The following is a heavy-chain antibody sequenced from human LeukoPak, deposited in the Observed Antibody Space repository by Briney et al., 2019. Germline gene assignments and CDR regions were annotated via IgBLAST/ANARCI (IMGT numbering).Heavy chain of an antibody. CDR1: GFAFSHYT. D-gene: IGHD4-11*01. Sequence: GGCLRLSCAACGFAFSHYTIGWVRQAPGKGLERVASITSSSSHIYYADSVKGRFTISRDNAKNEVYLQMNSLRGEDTAIYYCARVMMGATVTTFHYYCMDVWGVGTAVTVSS. CDR2: ITSSSSHI. V-gene: IGHV3-21*01. CDR3: ARVMMGATVTTFHYYCMDV. J-gene: IGHJ6*03.